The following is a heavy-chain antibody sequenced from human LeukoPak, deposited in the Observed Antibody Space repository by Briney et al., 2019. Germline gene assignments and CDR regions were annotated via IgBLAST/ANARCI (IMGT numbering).Heavy chain of an antibody. D-gene: IGHD3-16*01. Sequence: ASVKVSCKVSGYTLTELSMHWVRQAPGKGREWMGGFDPEDGETIYAQKFQGRVTMTEDTSTDTAYMELSSLRSEDTAVYYCATDHVWGISGGYWGQGTLVTVSS. CDR2: FDPEDGET. J-gene: IGHJ4*02. V-gene: IGHV1-24*01. CDR3: ATDHVWGISGGY. CDR1: GYTLTELS.